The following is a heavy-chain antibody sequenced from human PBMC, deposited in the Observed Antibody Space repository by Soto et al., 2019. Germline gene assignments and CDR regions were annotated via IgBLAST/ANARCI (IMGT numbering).Heavy chain of an antibody. CDR2: INAGNGNT. J-gene: IGHJ4*02. CDR3: ARVSRYYDYVWGSYRYTGDFDY. D-gene: IGHD3-16*02. CDR1: GYTFTSYA. V-gene: IGHV1-3*01. Sequence: ASVKVSCKASGYTFTSYAMHWVRQAPGQRLEWMGWINAGNGNTKYSQKFQGRVTITRDTSTSTAYMELRSLRSDDTAVYYCARVSRYYDYVWGSYRYTGDFDYWGQGTLVTV.